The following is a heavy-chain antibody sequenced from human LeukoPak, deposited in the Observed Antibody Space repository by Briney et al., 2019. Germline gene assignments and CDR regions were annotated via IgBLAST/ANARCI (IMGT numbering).Heavy chain of an antibody. CDR2: ISSSSSYI. V-gene: IGHV3-21*01. J-gene: IGHJ4*02. CDR1: GFTFSSYS. D-gene: IGHD6-13*01. Sequence: GGSLRLSCAAPGFTFSSYSMNWVRQAPGKGLEWVSSISSSSSYIYYADSVKGRFTISRDNAKNSLYLQMNSLRAEDTAVYYCARDPWAAAAVLYYFDYWGQGTLVTVSS. CDR3: ARDPWAAAAVLYYFDY.